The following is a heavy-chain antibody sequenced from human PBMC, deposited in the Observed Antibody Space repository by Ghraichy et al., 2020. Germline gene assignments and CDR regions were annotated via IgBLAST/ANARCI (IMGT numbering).Heavy chain of an antibody. J-gene: IGHJ4*02. CDR1: SGSFSGNF. CDR3: ARVGGHYDFWSGYSGGRRGIDS. Sequence: SETLSLTCAVYSGSFSGNFWTWIRQPPGKGLEWIGEINHSGSTKYNPSLKSRVTISVDTSVNQFSLKLNSVTAADTAVYYCARVGGHYDFWSGYSGGRRGIDSWSQGTPVTVSS. D-gene: IGHD3-3*01. V-gene: IGHV4-34*01. CDR2: INHSGST.